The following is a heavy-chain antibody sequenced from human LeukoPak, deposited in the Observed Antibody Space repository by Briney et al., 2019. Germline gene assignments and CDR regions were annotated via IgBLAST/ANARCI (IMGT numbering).Heavy chain of an antibody. D-gene: IGHD3-10*01. V-gene: IGHV4-61*05. Sequence: SETLSLTCTVSGGSISSSSYYWGWIRQPPGKGLEWIGHIHTSGNSNYNPSLKSRVTISVDTSKNQFSLKLSSVTAADTAVFYCARCQPKTVVRGTTFDIWGQGTMVTVSS. CDR1: GGSISSSSYY. CDR2: IHTSGNS. J-gene: IGHJ3*02. CDR3: ARCQPKTVVRGTTFDI.